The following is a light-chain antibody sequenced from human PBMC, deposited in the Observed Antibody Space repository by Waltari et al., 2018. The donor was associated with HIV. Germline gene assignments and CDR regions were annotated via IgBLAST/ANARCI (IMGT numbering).Light chain of an antibody. Sequence: SYEVTQPPSVSVSPGQTASVTCSGDKLGDKYSSWYQQKPGQSPVLVIYQDTKRPSGIPGRFSGSNSGNTATLTISGTQAVDEADYYCQSWDSTTVTFGGGTKLTVL. V-gene: IGLV3-1*01. CDR1: KLGDKY. J-gene: IGLJ2*01. CDR3: QSWDSTTVT. CDR2: QDT.